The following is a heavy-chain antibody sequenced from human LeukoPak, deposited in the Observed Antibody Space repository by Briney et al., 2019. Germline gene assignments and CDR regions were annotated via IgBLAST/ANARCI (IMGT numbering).Heavy chain of an antibody. D-gene: IGHD2-2*02. J-gene: IGHJ6*03. V-gene: IGHV4-34*01. Sequence: SETLSLTCAVYGGSFSGYYWSWIRQPPGKGLEWIGEINHSGSTNYNPSLKSRVTISVDTSKNQFSLKLSSVTAADTAVYYCARAAHCSSTSCYTYAEYYYYYYMDVWGKGTTVTVSS. CDR3: ARAAHCSSTSCYTYAEYYYYYYMDV. CDR1: GGSFSGYY. CDR2: INHSGST.